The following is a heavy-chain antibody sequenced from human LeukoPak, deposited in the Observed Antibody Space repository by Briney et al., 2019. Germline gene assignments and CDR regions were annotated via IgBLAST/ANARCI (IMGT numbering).Heavy chain of an antibody. V-gene: IGHV3-23*01. Sequence: GGSLRLSCAASGFTFSSYAMSWVRQAPGKGLEWVSAISGSGGSTYYADSVKGRFTISRDNSKNTLYLQMNSLRGEDTAVYYCAANTAMVRSLDYWGQGTLVTVSS. D-gene: IGHD5-18*01. CDR3: AANTAMVRSLDY. CDR1: GFTFSSYA. CDR2: ISGSGGST. J-gene: IGHJ4*02.